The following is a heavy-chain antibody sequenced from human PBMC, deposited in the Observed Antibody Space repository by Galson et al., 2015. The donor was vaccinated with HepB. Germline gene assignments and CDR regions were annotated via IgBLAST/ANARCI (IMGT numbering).Heavy chain of an antibody. J-gene: IGHJ4*02. V-gene: IGHV1-2*02. CDR3: AAAYQELPPGY. Sequence: SVTVSCKAFGYTFTNYYMNWVRQAPGQGLEWMGWINPNSGGTNYAQKFQGRVTMTRDTSISTAYMELSSLSSDDTAVYHCAAAYQELPPGYWGQGTLLTVSS. CDR1: GYTFTNYY. D-gene: IGHD1-26*01. CDR2: INPNSGGT.